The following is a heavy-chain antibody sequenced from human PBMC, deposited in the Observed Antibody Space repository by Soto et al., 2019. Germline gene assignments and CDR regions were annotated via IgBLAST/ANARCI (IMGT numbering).Heavy chain of an antibody. J-gene: IGHJ6*02. D-gene: IGHD3-10*01. V-gene: IGHV3-9*01. Sequence: EVQLVESGGGLVQPGRSLRLSCAASGFTVRGSAMHWVRQVKGGGLEWVAGIYGSGAVGYVCAVRGRFTISRDVAKNSLHLQMNSLTIEYTALYYCVGEILSGGADVWGQGTTVTVSS. CDR2: IYGSGAV. CDR3: VGEILSGGADV. CDR1: GFTVRGSA.